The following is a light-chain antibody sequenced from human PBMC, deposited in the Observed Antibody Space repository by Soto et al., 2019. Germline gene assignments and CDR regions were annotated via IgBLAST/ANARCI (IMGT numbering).Light chain of an antibody. CDR3: QQSYSTPRT. CDR2: AAS. J-gene: IGKJ1*01. V-gene: IGKV1-39*01. CDR1: QSISNY. Sequence: DIQMTQSPSSLSASVGDRVTITCRTSQSISNYLNWYKQKPGKAPNLLIYAASSLQVGVQSRFSGSGSGTEFTLTISSLQPEDSATYSCQQSYSTPRTFGQGTRVEIK.